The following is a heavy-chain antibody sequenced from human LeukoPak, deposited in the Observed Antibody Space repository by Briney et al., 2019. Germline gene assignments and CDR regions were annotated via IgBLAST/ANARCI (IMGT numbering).Heavy chain of an antibody. CDR2: IYPGDSNT. CDR3: ARHGGSVPSGWYPANY. Sequence: GESLKISCKGSGYSFTSYWIGWVRQMPGKGLEWMGIIYPGDSNTKYSPSVQGQVTISVAKSISTAYLQWSSLQASDTAMYYCARHGGSVPSGWYPANYWGQGTLVTVSS. CDR1: GYSFTSYW. V-gene: IGHV5-51*01. D-gene: IGHD6-19*01. J-gene: IGHJ4*02.